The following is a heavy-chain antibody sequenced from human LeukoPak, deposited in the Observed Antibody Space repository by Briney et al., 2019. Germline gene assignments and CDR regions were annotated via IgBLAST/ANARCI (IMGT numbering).Heavy chain of an antibody. D-gene: IGHD2-2*01. CDR1: GFTFSSYW. CDR2: IKQDGSEK. V-gene: IGHV3-7*02. CDR3: ARFYPICSSSSCYTP. J-gene: IGHJ5*02. Sequence: GGSLRLSCAASGFTFSSYWMSWVRQAPGKGLEWVANIKQDGSEKYYVDSVKGRFTISRDNAKNSMYLEMNSLRAEDTALYYCARFYPICSSSSCYTPWGQGTRVTVSS.